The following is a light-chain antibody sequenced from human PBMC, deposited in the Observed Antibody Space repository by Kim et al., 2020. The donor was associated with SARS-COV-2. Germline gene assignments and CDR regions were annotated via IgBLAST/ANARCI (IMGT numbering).Light chain of an antibody. Sequence: KTVTISCTRSSGSIASNYVQWYQQRPGSAPTTVIYEDNQRPSGVPDRFSGSIDSSSNPASLTISGLKTEDEADYYCQSYDSSNPCVFGGGTQLTVL. CDR2: EDN. CDR3: QSYDSSNPCV. J-gene: IGLJ3*02. CDR1: SGSIASNY. V-gene: IGLV6-57*03.